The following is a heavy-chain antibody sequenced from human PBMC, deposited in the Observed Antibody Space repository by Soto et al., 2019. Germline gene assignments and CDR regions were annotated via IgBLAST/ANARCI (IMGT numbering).Heavy chain of an antibody. D-gene: IGHD1-26*01. Sequence: SGGSLRLSCAASGFTFITYAMSWVRQAPGKGLEWVSAISGSGGGTFYADSVKGRFTISRDNSENTLYLQMNSLRAEDTAVYYCAIGGGSYWFQHWGQGTLVTVSS. CDR1: GFTFITYA. J-gene: IGHJ1*01. CDR2: ISGSGGGT. CDR3: AIGGGSYWFQH. V-gene: IGHV3-23*01.